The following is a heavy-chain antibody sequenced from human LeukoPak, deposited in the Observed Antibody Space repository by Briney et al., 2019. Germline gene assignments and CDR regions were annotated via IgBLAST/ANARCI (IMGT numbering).Heavy chain of an antibody. CDR3: ARGRLVPYYYYYMDV. V-gene: IGHV4-39*07. J-gene: IGHJ6*03. CDR1: GGSINSSSYY. D-gene: IGHD6-19*01. Sequence: SETLSLTCTVSGGSINSSSYYWGWIRQPPGKGLEWIGSIYYNGSTYYNPSLKSRVTISVDTSKNQFSLKLSSVTAADTAVYYCARGRLVPYYYYYMDVWGKGTTVTVSS. CDR2: IYYNGST.